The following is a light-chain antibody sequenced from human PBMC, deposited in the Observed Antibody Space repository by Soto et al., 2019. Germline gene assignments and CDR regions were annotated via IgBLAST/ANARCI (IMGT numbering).Light chain of an antibody. J-gene: IGLJ2*01. CDR1: SSDVGSYNL. CDR2: DVS. V-gene: IGLV2-23*02. CDR3: CSYAGSSTLMV. Sequence: QSALTQPASVSGSPGQSITISCTGTSSDVGSYNLVSWYQQHPGKAPKLMIYDVSKRPSGVSNRFSGSKSGNTASLTISGLQAEDEADYYCCSYAGSSTLMVFGGGTKLTVL.